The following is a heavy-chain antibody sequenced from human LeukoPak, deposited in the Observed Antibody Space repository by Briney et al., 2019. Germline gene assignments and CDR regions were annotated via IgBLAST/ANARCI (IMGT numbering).Heavy chain of an antibody. CDR2: ISSGDGPT. CDR3: VRDRGTYRPIDY. D-gene: IGHD1-26*01. J-gene: IGHJ4*02. Sequence: PGGSLRLSCAASGFTFSDYYMTWIRQAPGKGLEWISYISSGDGPTYYADSVKGRFTISRDNAQNSLYLQMNSLRAEDTAIYYCVRDRGTYRPIDYWGQGTLVTVSS. CDR1: GFTFSDYY. V-gene: IGHV3-11*01.